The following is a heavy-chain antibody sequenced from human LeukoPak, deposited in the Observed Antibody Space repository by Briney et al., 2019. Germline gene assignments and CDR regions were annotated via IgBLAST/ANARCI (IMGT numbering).Heavy chain of an antibody. CDR1: GGSISSSSYY. D-gene: IGHD1-26*01. Sequence: SETLSLTCTVSGGSISSSSYYWGWIRQPPGKGLEWIGSIYYSGSTYYNPSLKSRVTISVDTSKNQFSLKLSSVTAADTAVYYCASSGRRGYFDYWGQGTLVTVSS. J-gene: IGHJ4*02. V-gene: IGHV4-39*07. CDR3: ASSGRRGYFDY. CDR2: IYYSGST.